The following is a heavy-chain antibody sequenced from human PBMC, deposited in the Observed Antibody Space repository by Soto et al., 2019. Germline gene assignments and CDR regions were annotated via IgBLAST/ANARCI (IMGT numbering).Heavy chain of an antibody. CDR1: GGTFSSYA. D-gene: IGHD6-19*01. CDR3: ARGKWSSGWPTDY. J-gene: IGHJ4*02. V-gene: IGHV1-69*13. Sequence: SVKVSCKASGGTFSSYAISWVRQAPGQGLEWMGGIIPIFGTANYAQKFQGRVTITADESTSTAYMELSSLRSEDTAVYYCARGKWSSGWPTDYWGQGTLVTVSS. CDR2: IIPIFGTA.